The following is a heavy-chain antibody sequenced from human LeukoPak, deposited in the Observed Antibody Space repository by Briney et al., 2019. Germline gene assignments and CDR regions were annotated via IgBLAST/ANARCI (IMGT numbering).Heavy chain of an antibody. CDR3: ANFWGIGVGGGPYYFDY. D-gene: IGHD3-16*01. Sequence: ASVKVSCKASGYTFIGYYLHWVRQAPGQGLEWMGLINPHNGDKNYAQHFQGRVTMTRDTSITTAYMALSRLKYDDTADYYCANFWGIGVGGGPYYFDYWGQGTLVTVSS. J-gene: IGHJ4*02. V-gene: IGHV1-2*02. CDR2: INPHNGDK. CDR1: GYTFIGYY.